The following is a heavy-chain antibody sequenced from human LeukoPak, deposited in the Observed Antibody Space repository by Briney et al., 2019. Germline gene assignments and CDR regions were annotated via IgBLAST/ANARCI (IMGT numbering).Heavy chain of an antibody. J-gene: IGHJ5*02. CDR3: AKDLGDFWSGYPLA. D-gene: IGHD3-3*01. CDR1: GFTFSSYA. CDR2: ISGSGGST. Sequence: GGSLRLSCAASGFTFSSYAMSWVRQAPGKGLKWVSAISGSGGSTYYADSVKGRFTISRDNSKNTLYLQMNSLRAEDTAVYYCAKDLGDFWSGYPLAWGQGTLVTVSS. V-gene: IGHV3-23*01.